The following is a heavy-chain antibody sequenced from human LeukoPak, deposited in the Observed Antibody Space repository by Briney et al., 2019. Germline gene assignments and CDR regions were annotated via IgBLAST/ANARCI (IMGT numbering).Heavy chain of an antibody. Sequence: PGRYLRLSCAASGFTFSSYGMHWVRQAPGKGLEWVAVIWYDGSNKYYADSVKGRFTISRDNSKNTLYLQMNSLRAEDTAVYYCARDVDSSGPLGYWGQGTLVTVSS. D-gene: IGHD6-19*01. CDR3: ARDVDSSGPLGY. CDR1: GFTFSSYG. J-gene: IGHJ4*02. V-gene: IGHV3-33*01. CDR2: IWYDGSNK.